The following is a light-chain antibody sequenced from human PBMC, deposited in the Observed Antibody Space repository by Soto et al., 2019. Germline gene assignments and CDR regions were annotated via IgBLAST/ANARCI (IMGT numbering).Light chain of an antibody. J-gene: IGKJ3*01. CDR1: QSVSSTY. CDR2: GAS. Sequence: EIVLTQSPGTLSLSPGERATLSCRASQSVSSTYLAWYQQKPGQAPRLLIYGASSRATGIPGRFSGSESGTDFTLTISRLEPEDFAVYYCQQYGSSPLFTFGPGTKVDIK. CDR3: QQYGSSPLFT. V-gene: IGKV3-20*01.